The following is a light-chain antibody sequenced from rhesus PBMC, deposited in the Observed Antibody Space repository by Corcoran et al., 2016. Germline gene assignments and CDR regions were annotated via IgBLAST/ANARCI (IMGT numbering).Light chain of an antibody. CDR1: SSDIGGYNY. V-gene: IGLV2-23*01. CDR3: SSYAGSNTWL. Sequence: QAALTQPPSVSGSPGQSVTISCTGTSSDIGGYNYVSWYQQHPGKAPKLMIYDVSKRPSGVSDRFSGSKSGNTASLTISGLQAEDEADYYCSSYAGSNTWLFGGGTRLTVL. CDR2: DVS. J-gene: IGLJ3*01.